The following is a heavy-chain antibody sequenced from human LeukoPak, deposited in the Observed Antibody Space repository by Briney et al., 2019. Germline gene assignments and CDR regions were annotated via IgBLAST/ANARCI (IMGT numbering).Heavy chain of an antibody. CDR3: ARGGSGSYFRHYYYYMDV. Sequence: GASVKVSCKASGYTFTSYGISWVRQAPGQGLEWMGWISAYNGNTNYAQKLQGRVTMTTDTSTSTAYMELRSLRSDDTAVYYCARGGSGSYFRHYYYYMDVWGKGTTVTVSS. J-gene: IGHJ6*03. CDR1: GYTFTSYG. CDR2: ISAYNGNT. D-gene: IGHD1-26*01. V-gene: IGHV1-18*01.